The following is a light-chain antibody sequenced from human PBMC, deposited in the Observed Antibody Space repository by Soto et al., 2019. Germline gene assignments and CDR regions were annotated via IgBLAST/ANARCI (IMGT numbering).Light chain of an antibody. J-gene: IGKJ1*01. V-gene: IGKV3-15*01. CDR1: QSVGIN. CDR2: GAS. Sequence: EIVMTQSPATLSVSPGERATLSCRASQSVGINVAWYQQKPGQAPRLLIYGASSRATGVPARFSGSGSATEFTLTITSLQSEDSAVYFCQQYNNWPRTFGQGTKVDIK. CDR3: QQYNNWPRT.